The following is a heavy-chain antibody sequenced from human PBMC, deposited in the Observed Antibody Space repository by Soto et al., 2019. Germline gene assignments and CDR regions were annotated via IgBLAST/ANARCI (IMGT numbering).Heavy chain of an antibody. CDR1: AFTFNNYA. J-gene: IGHJ4*02. CDR3: AKGELSIDY. Sequence: GGSLRLSCASSAFTFNNYAMSWVRQAPGKGLEWVSGIGGSGRTTYYADSVKGRFTISRDNSKNTLYLQMNSLRAEDTAVYYCAKGELSIDYWGQGTLVTVSS. V-gene: IGHV3-23*01. D-gene: IGHD1-26*01. CDR2: IGGSGRTT.